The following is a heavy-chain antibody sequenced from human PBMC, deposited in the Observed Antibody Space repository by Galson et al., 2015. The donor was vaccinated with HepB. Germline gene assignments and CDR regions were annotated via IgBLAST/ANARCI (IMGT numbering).Heavy chain of an antibody. CDR2: IIPIFGTA. J-gene: IGHJ4*02. D-gene: IGHD1-26*01. Sequence: SVKVSCKASGGTFSSYAISWVRRAPGQGLEWMGGIIPIFGTANYAQKFQGRVTITADESTSTAYMELSSLRSEDTAVYYCARGGIVGATTTFDYWGQGTLVTSSS. CDR1: GGTFSSYA. V-gene: IGHV1-69*13. CDR3: ARGGIVGATTTFDY.